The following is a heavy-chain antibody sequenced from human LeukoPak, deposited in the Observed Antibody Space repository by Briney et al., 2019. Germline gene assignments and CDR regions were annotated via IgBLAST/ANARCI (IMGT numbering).Heavy chain of an antibody. CDR3: AKGGATICDN. V-gene: IGHV3-74*01. J-gene: IGHJ4*02. CDR2: INSNGSST. Sequence: GGSLRLSCAASGFTFSNYWMHWVRQAPGKGLVWVSRINSNGSSTNYADSVKGRFTISRDNAKNTLYLQMSSLRAEDTAVYYCAKGGATICDNWGQGTLVTDSS. D-gene: IGHD5-12*01. CDR1: GFTFSNYW.